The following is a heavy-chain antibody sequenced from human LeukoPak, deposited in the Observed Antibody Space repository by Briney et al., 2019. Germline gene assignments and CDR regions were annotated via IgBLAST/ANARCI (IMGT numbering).Heavy chain of an antibody. Sequence: PGGSLRLSCSASGFTFSSYAMHWVRQAPGKGLESVSIISSNGDSTYYADSVKGRFTISRDNSKNTLYLQMSSLRAEDTAVYYCVKCRYAGPFVFFDYWGQGTLVTVSS. CDR2: ISSNGDST. V-gene: IGHV3-64D*06. J-gene: IGHJ4*02. CDR1: GFTFSSYA. D-gene: IGHD5-12*01. CDR3: VKCRYAGPFVFFDY.